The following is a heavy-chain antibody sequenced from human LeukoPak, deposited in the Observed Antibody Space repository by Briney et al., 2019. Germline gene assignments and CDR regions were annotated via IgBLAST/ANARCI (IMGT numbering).Heavy chain of an antibody. CDR3: AGYDSSGYSDY. Sequence: PSETLSLTCAVYGGSFSGYYWSWIRQPPGKGLEWIGEINHSGSTNYNPSLKSRVTISVDTSKNQFSLKLSSVTAADTAVYYCAGYDSSGYSDYRGQGTLVTVSS. D-gene: IGHD3-22*01. V-gene: IGHV4-34*01. CDR1: GGSFSGYY. CDR2: INHSGST. J-gene: IGHJ4*02.